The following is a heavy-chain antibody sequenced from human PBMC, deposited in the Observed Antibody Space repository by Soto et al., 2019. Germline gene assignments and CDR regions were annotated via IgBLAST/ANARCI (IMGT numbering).Heavy chain of an antibody. Sequence: EVQLVESGGGLIQPGGSLRLSCAVSGFTVSNNYMSWVRQAPGKGLEGVSVIYSGGYTAYGDSVKGRFTISRDNSKNTLSLKMKSREADGPVVFSWGTHPGGGGYWGQGTLVTVSS. D-gene: IGHD3-10*01. J-gene: IGHJ4*02. V-gene: IGHV3-53*01. CDR3: GTHPGGGGY. CDR1: GFTVSNNY. CDR2: IYSGGYT.